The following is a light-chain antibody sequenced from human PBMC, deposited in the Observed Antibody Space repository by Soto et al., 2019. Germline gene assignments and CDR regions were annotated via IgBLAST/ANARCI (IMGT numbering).Light chain of an antibody. V-gene: IGLV2-14*03. Sequence: QSVLTQPASVSGSPGQSITISCTGTSSDVGAYNFVSWHQQHPGKAPKLIIYNVYDRPSGISYRFTGSKSGNTASLTISVLQGEDESDYYSSSYTSSRTYVFGTGTKVTVL. J-gene: IGLJ1*01. CDR1: SSDVGAYNF. CDR3: SSYTSSRTYV. CDR2: NVY.